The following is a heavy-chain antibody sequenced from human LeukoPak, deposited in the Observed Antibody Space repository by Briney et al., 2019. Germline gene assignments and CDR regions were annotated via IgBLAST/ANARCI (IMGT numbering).Heavy chain of an antibody. CDR1: GYTFTGYY. Sequence: ASVKVSCKASGYTFTGYYMHWVRQAPGQGLEWMGWINPNSGGTNYAQKFQGRVTMTRDTSISTAYMELSRLRSDDTAVYYCARGQPSIAVAGTRDYWGQGTLVTVSS. CDR3: ARGQPSIAVAGTRDY. V-gene: IGHV1-2*02. CDR2: INPNSGGT. D-gene: IGHD6-19*01. J-gene: IGHJ4*02.